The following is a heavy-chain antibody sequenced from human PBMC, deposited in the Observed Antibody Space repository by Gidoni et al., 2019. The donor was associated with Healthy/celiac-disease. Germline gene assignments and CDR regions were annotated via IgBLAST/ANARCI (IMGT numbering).Heavy chain of an antibody. D-gene: IGHD6-19*01. CDR1: GFTFSSYG. V-gene: IGHV3-33*01. Sequence: QVQLVESGGGVVQPGRSLRLSCAASGFTFSSYGMHWVRQAQGKGLEWVAVRWYEGSNKYYADSVKGRFTISRDNSKNTLYLQMNSLRAEDTAVYYCARYTVAVAGGFDYWGQGTLVTVSS. CDR2: RWYEGSNK. J-gene: IGHJ4*02. CDR3: ARYTVAVAGGFDY.